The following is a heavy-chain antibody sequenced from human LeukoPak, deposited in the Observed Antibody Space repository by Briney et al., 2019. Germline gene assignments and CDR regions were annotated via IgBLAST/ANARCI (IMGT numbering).Heavy chain of an antibody. D-gene: IGHD3-22*01. Sequence: SVKVSCKASGGTFSSYAISWVRQAPGQGLEWMGRIIPILGIANYAQKFQGRVTITADKSTSTAYMELSSLRSEDTAVYYCARGLKVYYYDSSGPDAFDIWGQGAMVTVSS. V-gene: IGHV1-69*04. CDR3: ARGLKVYYYDSSGPDAFDI. CDR2: IIPILGIA. CDR1: GGTFSSYA. J-gene: IGHJ3*02.